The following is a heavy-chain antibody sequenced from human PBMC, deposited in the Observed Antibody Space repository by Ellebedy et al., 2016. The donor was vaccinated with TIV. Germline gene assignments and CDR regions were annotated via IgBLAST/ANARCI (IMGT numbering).Heavy chain of an antibody. Sequence: PGGSLRLSCSSSGFTFSRHGMHWVRQAPDRGLEWVAVIYFDGTNLHYADSVKGRCTISRDNSRNILYLEMNNVRPEDTATYFCARDEGSPIVGAQGPLDHWGQGTPVYVSS. CDR3: ARDEGSPIVGAQGPLDH. J-gene: IGHJ4*02. CDR2: IYFDGTNL. V-gene: IGHV3-33*01. CDR1: GFTFSRHG. D-gene: IGHD1-26*01.